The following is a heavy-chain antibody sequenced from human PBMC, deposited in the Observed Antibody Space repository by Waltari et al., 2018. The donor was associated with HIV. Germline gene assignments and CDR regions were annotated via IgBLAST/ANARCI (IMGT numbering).Heavy chain of an antibody. CDR1: GFTFRTYA. V-gene: IGHV3-23*01. CDR2: ITDSGDAT. J-gene: IGHJ4*02. D-gene: IGHD6-6*01. Sequence: DVQLLESGGGLVQPGGSLRLSCAASGFTFRTYAMNWVRQAPGRGLEWVSAITDSGDATYYADSVKGRFTISRDNSKNTLYLQMNSLRVEDTAVYYCTKRVEYSSSSVYFDHWGQGTLVTVSS. CDR3: TKRVEYSSSSVYFDH.